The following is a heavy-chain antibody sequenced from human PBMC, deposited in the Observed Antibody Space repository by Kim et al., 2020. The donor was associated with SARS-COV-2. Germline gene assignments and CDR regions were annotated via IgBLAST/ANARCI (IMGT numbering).Heavy chain of an antibody. CDR2: ISSSGSTI. V-gene: IGHV3-48*03. J-gene: IGHJ6*02. D-gene: IGHD6-13*01. CDR1: GFTFSSYE. Sequence: GGSLRLSCAASGFTFSSYEMNWVRQAPGKGLEWVSYISSSGSTIYYADSVKGRFTISRDNAKNSLYLQMNSLRAEDTAVYYCARADSSSWYLLRDYYYYGVDLSLQSPTATVSS. CDR3: ARADSSSWYLLRDYYYYGVDL.